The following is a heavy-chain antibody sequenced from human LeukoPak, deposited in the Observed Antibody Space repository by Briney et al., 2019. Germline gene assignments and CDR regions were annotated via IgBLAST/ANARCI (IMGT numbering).Heavy chain of an antibody. Sequence: GGSLRLSCAASGFTFSSYSMNWVRQAPGKGLEWVSSISSSSSYIYYADSVKGKFTISRDNSKNTLYLQMNSLRAEDTAVYYCARGSGYEPPFDYWGQGTLVTVSS. V-gene: IGHV3-21*01. CDR3: ARGSGYEPPFDY. CDR2: ISSSSSYI. CDR1: GFTFSSYS. D-gene: IGHD5-12*01. J-gene: IGHJ4*02.